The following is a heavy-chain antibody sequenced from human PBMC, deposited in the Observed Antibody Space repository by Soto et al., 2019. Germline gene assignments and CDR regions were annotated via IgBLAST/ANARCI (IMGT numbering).Heavy chain of an antibody. CDR2: SKNKADSYTT. J-gene: IGHJ4*02. CDR3: TVWGSGNDFGAA. Sequence: EVQLVESGGGLVQPGGSLRLSCAASGFTFSDHYMDWVRQAPGKGLEWVDRSKNKADSYTTEYAASVKGRFTISRDGSKNSLFLQMNSLKTEATAVYYCTVWGSGNDFGAAWGQGILVTVSS. CDR1: GFTFSDHY. D-gene: IGHD3-10*01. V-gene: IGHV3-72*01.